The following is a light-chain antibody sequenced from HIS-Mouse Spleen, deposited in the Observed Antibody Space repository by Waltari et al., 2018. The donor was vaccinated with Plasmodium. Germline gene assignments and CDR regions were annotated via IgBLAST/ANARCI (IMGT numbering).Light chain of an antibody. CDR1: SGHSSYA. V-gene: IGLV4-69*01. CDR3: QTWGTGIWV. CDR2: LNSDGSH. J-gene: IGLJ3*02. Sequence: QLVLTQSPSASASLGASVKLTCTLSSGHSSYAIAWPQQQPEKGPRYLMKLNSDGSHRKGDGIPDRFSGSSSGAERYLTISSLQSEDEADYYCQTWGTGIWVFGGGTKLTVL.